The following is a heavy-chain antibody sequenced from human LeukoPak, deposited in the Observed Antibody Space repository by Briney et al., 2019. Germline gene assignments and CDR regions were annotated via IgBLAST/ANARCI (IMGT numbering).Heavy chain of an antibody. CDR2: IGYDGRNK. Sequence: PGGSLRLSCTASGFILSDSGFDWVRQAPGKGLEWVAFIGYDGRNKFYADPVKGRFTMSRDNSKNTVYLQMNSLRPEDTAMFYCAKDLRRGGGNSVDSWGQGTLVTVSS. CDR3: AKDLRRGGGNSVDS. D-gene: IGHD2-15*01. V-gene: IGHV3-30*02. J-gene: IGHJ4*02. CDR1: GFILSDSG.